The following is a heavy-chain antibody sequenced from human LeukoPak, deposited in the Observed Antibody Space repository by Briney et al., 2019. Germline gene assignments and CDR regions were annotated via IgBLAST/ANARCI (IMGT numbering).Heavy chain of an antibody. CDR3: ARDQSLEGMDY. Sequence: SETLSLTCTVSGGSISSGNYYWSWIRQPAGKGLEWIGRIYIIGSTNYNPSLKSRVTMSVDTSRNQFSLKLSSVTAADTAMYYCARDQSLEGMDYWGQGTLVTVSS. J-gene: IGHJ4*02. V-gene: IGHV4-61*02. CDR1: GGSISSGNYY. CDR2: IYIIGST. D-gene: IGHD3-16*01.